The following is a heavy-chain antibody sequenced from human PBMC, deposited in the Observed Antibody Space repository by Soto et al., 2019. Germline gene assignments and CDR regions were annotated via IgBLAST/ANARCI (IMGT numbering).Heavy chain of an antibody. CDR3: AHRRPTATAISGPSAFDF. CDR2: IYWNDDR. D-gene: IGHD4-17*01. Sequence: ESGPTLVNPTQTLTLTCNFSGFSLTTSGLAVGWVRQPPGKALEWLALIYWNDDRRFRPSLKNRLTITKDTSENQVVLTMTDMDPVDTGTYYCAHRRPTATAISGPSAFDFWGQGIPVTVSS. CDR1: GFSLTTSGLA. J-gene: IGHJ4*02. V-gene: IGHV2-5*01.